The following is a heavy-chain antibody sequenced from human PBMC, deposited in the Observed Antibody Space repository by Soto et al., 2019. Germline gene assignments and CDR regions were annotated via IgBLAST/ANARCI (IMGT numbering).Heavy chain of an antibody. D-gene: IGHD6-19*01. CDR3: ARESSGWYSYYYGMDV. CDR1: GFSVNSNY. J-gene: IGHJ6*02. Sequence: SLRLSCAAYGFSVNSNYMSWVRQAPGKGLEWVSVIYSGGSTYYADSVKGRFTISRDNSKNTLYLQMNSLRAEDTAVYYCARESSGWYSYYYGMDVWGQGTTFTVS. CDR2: IYSGGST. V-gene: IGHV3-53*01.